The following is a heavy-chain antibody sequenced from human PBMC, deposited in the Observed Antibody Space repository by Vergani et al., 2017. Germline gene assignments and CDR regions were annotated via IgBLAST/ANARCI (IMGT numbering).Heavy chain of an antibody. CDR2: ISWNSGSI. CDR1: GFTFDDYA. J-gene: IGHJ5*02. CDR3: ARDGTGTTSWFDP. D-gene: IGHD1-1*01. V-gene: IGHV3-9*01. Sequence: EVQLVESGGGLVQPGRSLRLSCAASGFTFDDYAMHWVRQAPGKGLEWVSGISWNSGSIGYADSVKGRVTISRDNAKNSLYLQMNSLRAEDTAVYYCARDGTGTTSWFDPWGQGTLVTVSS.